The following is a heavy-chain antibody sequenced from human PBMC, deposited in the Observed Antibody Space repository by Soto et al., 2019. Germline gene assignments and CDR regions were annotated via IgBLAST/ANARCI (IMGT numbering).Heavy chain of an antibody. V-gene: IGHV1-8*01. CDR1: GYTFTSYD. Sequence: QVQLVQSGAEVKKPGASVKVSCKASGYTFTSYDINWVRQATGQGLEWMGWMNPNSGNTGYAQKFQGGVTMTRNTSISTAYMELSSLRSEDTAVYYCARVPRVEGWFDPWGQGTLVTVSS. CDR2: MNPNSGNT. CDR3: ARVPRVEGWFDP. J-gene: IGHJ5*02.